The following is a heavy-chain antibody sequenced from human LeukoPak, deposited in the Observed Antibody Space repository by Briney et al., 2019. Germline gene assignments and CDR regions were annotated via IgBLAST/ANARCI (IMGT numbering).Heavy chain of an antibody. CDR2: ISGSGGST. CDR3: AKDRAGTVAGTDY. CDR1: GFTFSSYA. D-gene: IGHD6-19*01. Sequence: GGSLRLSCAASGFTFSSYAMSWVRQAPGKGLEWVSAISGSGGSTYYADSVKGRFTISRDNSKNTLYLQMNSLRAEDTAVYYRAKDRAGTVAGTDYWGQGTLVTVSS. J-gene: IGHJ4*02. V-gene: IGHV3-23*01.